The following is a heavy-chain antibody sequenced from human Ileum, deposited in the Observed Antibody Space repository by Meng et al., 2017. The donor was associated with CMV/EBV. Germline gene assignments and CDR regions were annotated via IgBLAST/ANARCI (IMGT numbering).Heavy chain of an antibody. CDR2: ISGGGSVT. Sequence: SGITFGMYALTWVRQAPGKGLGWVSVISGGGSVTYYADSVKGRFTISRDNSKNILYLQMNSLRVEDTAVYYCAKDTDGTAVMSYFDHWGQGALVTVSS. CDR3: AKDTDGTAVMSYFDH. D-gene: IGHD2-2*01. CDR1: GITFGMYA. V-gene: IGHV3-23*01. J-gene: IGHJ4*02.